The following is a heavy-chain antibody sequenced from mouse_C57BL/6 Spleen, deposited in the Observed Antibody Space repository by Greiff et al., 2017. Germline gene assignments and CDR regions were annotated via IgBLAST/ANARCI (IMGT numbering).Heavy chain of an antibody. J-gene: IGHJ3*01. CDR2: IYPGNGDT. CDR1: GYTFTSYN. D-gene: IGHD1-1*01. V-gene: IGHV1-12*01. Sequence: QVQLKQSGAELVRPGASVKMSCKASGYTFTSYNMHWVKQTPRQGLEWIGAIYPGNGDTSYNQKFKGKATLTVDKSSSTAYMQLSSLTSEDSAVYFCARGDYGSSYVAWFAYWGQGTLVTVSA. CDR3: ARGDYGSSYVAWFAY.